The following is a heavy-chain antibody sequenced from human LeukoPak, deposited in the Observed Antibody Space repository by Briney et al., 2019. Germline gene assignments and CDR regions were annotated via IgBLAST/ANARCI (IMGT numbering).Heavy chain of an antibody. J-gene: IGHJ4*02. CDR1: GGSISSYY. CDR3: ARGWGYYYDSSGYGGAPFVY. D-gene: IGHD3-22*01. Sequence: SETLSLTCTVSGGSISSYYWSWIRQPPGKGLEWIGYIYYSGSTNYNPSLKSRVTISVDTSKNQFSLKLSSVTAADTAVYYCARGWGYYYDSSGYGGAPFVYWGQGTLVTVSS. CDR2: IYYSGST. V-gene: IGHV4-59*01.